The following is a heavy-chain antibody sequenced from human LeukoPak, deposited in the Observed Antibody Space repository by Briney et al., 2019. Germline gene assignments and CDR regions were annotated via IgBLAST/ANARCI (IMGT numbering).Heavy chain of an antibody. CDR3: ATVRVPAAIGGFFDY. CDR1: GFTFSSYG. Sequence: PGGSLRLSCAASGFTFSSYGMHWVRQAPGKGLEWVAFIRYDGSNKYYADSVKGRFTISRDNSKNTLYLQMNSLRAEDTAVYYCATVRVPAAIGGFFDYWGQGTLVTVSS. CDR2: IRYDGSNK. J-gene: IGHJ4*02. V-gene: IGHV3-30*02. D-gene: IGHD2-2*02.